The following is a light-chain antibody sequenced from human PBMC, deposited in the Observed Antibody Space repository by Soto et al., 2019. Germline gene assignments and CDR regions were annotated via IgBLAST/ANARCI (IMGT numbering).Light chain of an antibody. CDR2: GAS. CDR1: QSVSSSS. Sequence: EIVLTQSPGTLSLSPGERATLSCRASQSVSSSSLAWYQQKPGQAPRLLIYGASTRVTGIPDRFSGSGSGTDFTLTISRLESEDFAVYYCQQYGGSPFTFGPGTKVDIK. CDR3: QQYGGSPFT. J-gene: IGKJ3*01. V-gene: IGKV3-20*01.